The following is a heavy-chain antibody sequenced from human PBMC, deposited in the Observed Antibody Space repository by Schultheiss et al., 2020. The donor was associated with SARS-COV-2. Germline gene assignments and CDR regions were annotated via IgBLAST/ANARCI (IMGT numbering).Heavy chain of an antibody. CDR1: GFTFSSYG. D-gene: IGHD5-12*01. Sequence: GGSLRLSCAASGFTFSSYGMHWVRQAPGKGLEWVAVIWYDGSNKYYADSVKGRFTISRDNSKNTLYLQMNSLRAEDTAVYYCAREETRWLRLGFRYYYGMDDWGRGTTVTVSS. J-gene: IGHJ6*02. CDR2: IWYDGSNK. V-gene: IGHV3-33*01. CDR3: AREETRWLRLGFRYYYGMDD.